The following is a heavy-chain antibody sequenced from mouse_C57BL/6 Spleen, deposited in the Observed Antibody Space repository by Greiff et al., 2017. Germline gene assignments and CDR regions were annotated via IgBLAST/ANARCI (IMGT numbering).Heavy chain of an antibody. CDR1: GFTFSSYG. Sequence: EVKLVESGGDLVKPGGSLKLSCAASGFTFSSYGMSWVRQTPDKRLEWVATISSGGSYTYYPDSVKGRFTISRDTAKNTLYLQMSSLKSEDTAMYYGARHPAYDGYRYFDVWGTGTTVTVAA. CDR3: ARHPAYDGYRYFDV. D-gene: IGHD2-3*01. J-gene: IGHJ1*03. V-gene: IGHV5-6*01. CDR2: ISSGGSYT.